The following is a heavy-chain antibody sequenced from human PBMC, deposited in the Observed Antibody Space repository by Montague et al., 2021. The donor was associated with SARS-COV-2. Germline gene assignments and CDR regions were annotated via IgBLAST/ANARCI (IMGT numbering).Heavy chain of an antibody. Sequence: SETLSLTCTVSGYSISSGYYWGWIRKLPGKGLEWIGSIYHSGTTYYNPSLKSRVTISVDTSKNQFSLKMYSVTAADTAQFYCARDRTFRDGYLDAFEIWGQGTVVTVSS. V-gene: IGHV4-38-2*02. CDR2: IYHSGTT. J-gene: IGHJ3*02. CDR1: GYSISSGYY. CDR3: ARDRTFRDGYLDAFEI. D-gene: IGHD5-24*01.